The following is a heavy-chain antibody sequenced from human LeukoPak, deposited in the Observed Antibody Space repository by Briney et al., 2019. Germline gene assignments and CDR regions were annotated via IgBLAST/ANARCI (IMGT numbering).Heavy chain of an antibody. J-gene: IGHJ4*02. D-gene: IGHD3-22*01. Sequence: GGSLRLSCAASGFTFSSYAMSWVRQAPGKGLEWVSAISGSGGSTYYADSVKGRFTISRDNSKNTLYLQMNSLRAEDTAVYYCAKSKHYDSSGQGGFDYWGQGTLVTVSS. V-gene: IGHV3-23*01. CDR2: ISGSGGST. CDR1: GFTFSSYA. CDR3: AKSKHYDSSGQGGFDY.